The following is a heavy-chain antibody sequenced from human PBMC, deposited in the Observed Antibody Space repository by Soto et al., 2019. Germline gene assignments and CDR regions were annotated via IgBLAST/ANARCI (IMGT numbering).Heavy chain of an antibody. CDR3: SSFSDRITPATIVD. Sequence: QVQLQESGPGLVQPSQTLSLTCSVSGASISSVGYYWTWIRQHPGEGLEWIGYIYHSGSTYYNPSLKSRLTISVDTSRNQFSLRLSSVSAADTAVYYCSSFSDRITPATIVDWGQGTLVTVSS. V-gene: IGHV4-31*03. CDR2: IYHSGST. J-gene: IGHJ4*02. CDR1: GASISSVGYY. D-gene: IGHD2-2*02.